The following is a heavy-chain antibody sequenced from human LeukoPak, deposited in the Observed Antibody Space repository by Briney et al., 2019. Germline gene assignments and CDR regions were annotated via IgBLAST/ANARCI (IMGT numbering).Heavy chain of an antibody. J-gene: IGHJ4*02. Sequence: SQTLSLTCAISGDSFSSNSAAWNWIRQSPSRGLEWLVRTYYRSNLYNDYAVSVKSRITINPDTSKNQFSLQLNSVTPEDTAVYYCASELGDGGNSGRYFDYWGQGTLVTVSS. V-gene: IGHV6-1*01. CDR2: TYYRSNLYN. CDR3: ASELGDGGNSGRYFDY. D-gene: IGHD4-23*01. CDR1: GDSFSSNSAA.